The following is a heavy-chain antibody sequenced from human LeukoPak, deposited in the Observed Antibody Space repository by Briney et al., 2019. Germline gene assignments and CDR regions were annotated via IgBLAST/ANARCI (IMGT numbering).Heavy chain of an antibody. CDR3: ARDIQPRFGVVNNWFDP. CDR2: IYTSGST. J-gene: IGHJ5*02. CDR1: GGSISSYY. V-gene: IGHV4-4*07. Sequence: SETLSLTCTVSGGSISSYYWSWIRQPAGKGLKWIGRIYTSGSTNYNPSLKSRVTMSVDTSKNQFSLKLSSVTAADTAVYYCARDIQPRFGVVNNWFDPWGQGTLVTVSS. D-gene: IGHD3-3*01.